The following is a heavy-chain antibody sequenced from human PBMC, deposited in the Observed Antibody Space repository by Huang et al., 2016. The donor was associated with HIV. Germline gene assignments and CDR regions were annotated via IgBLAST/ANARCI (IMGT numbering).Heavy chain of an antibody. Sequence: VESGGRLVQPGGSIRLSCVGSTFSVGAYWMSWVRQSPGKGLEWVANIKKDEREKDYVDSVKGRFNISRDNAKKVLFLEMNNVRVEDTATYYCATKTAAMDIWGQGTTVTVS. J-gene: IGHJ6*02. V-gene: IGHV3-7*01. D-gene: IGHD1-7*01. CDR1: TFSVGAYW. CDR2: IKKDEREK. CDR3: ATKTAAMDI.